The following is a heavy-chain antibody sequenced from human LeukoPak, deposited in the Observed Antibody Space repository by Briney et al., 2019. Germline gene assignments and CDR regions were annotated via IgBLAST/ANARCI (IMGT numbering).Heavy chain of an antibody. CDR2: IKTDGSEK. V-gene: IGHV3-7*01. Sequence: PGGSLRLSCAASGFTFSNYWMGWVRQAPGKGLQWVANIKTDGSEKYYVDSVKGRFTISRDNAKNSLYLQMNSLRVEDTAVYYCATYSSLNRREFQYWGQGTLLTVSS. D-gene: IGHD3-22*01. CDR1: GFTFSNYW. CDR3: ATYSSLNRREFQY. J-gene: IGHJ1*01.